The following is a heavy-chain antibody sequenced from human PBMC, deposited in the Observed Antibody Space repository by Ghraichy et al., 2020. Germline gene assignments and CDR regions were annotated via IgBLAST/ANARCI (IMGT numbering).Heavy chain of an antibody. J-gene: IGHJ4*02. CDR3: ARGGGFSYGTPGY. Sequence: GGSLRLSCAASGFVFSSYWMHWVRQAPGKGLVWVSRISDGTSTNYADSVKGRFTISRDNAKNTLYLQMNSLRVEDTAVYYCARGGGFSYGTPGYWGQGTLVTVSS. D-gene: IGHD5-18*01. CDR2: ISDGTST. CDR1: GFVFSSYW. V-gene: IGHV3-74*01.